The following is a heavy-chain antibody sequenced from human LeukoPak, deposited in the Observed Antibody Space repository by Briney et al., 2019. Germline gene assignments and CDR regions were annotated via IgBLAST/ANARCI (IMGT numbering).Heavy chain of an antibody. V-gene: IGHV4-59*08. D-gene: IGHD4-17*01. CDR3: ARHRYYGDYSFSY. CDR2: IYYSGST. Sequence: SETLSLTCAVYGGSFSGYYWSWIRQPPGKGLEWIGYIYYSGSTNYNPSLKSRVTISVDTSKNQFSLKLSSVTAADTAVYYCARHRYYGDYSFSYWGQGTLVTVSS. CDR1: GGSFSGYY. J-gene: IGHJ4*02.